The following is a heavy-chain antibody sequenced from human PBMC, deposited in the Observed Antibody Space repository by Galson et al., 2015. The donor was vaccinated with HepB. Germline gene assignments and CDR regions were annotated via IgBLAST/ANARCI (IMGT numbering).Heavy chain of an antibody. D-gene: IGHD6-6*01. CDR1: GFTFSDFY. J-gene: IGHJ4*02. CDR3: ARDPARYSSSGY. Sequence: SLRLSCAASGFTFSDFYMTWVRQAPGKGLEWVATIGQGGSAQHYVDFVKGRFTISRDDAKNSLYLQMNSLRAEDTAVYYCARDPARYSSSGYWGQGTLVTVSS. V-gene: IGHV3-7*01. CDR2: IGQGGSAQ.